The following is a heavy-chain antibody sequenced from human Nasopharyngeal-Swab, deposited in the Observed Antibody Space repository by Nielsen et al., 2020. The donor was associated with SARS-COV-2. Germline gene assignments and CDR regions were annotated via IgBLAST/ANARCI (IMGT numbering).Heavy chain of an antibody. CDR3: ARGLISHCGGDCYSGWFDP. J-gene: IGHJ5*02. CDR2: MNPNSGNT. Sequence: ASVKVSCKASGYTFTSYDINWVRQATGQGLAWMGWMNPNSGNTGYAQKFQGRVTMTRNNSISTAYMELSSLISEDTAVYYCARGLISHCGGDCYSGWFDPWGQGTLVTVSS. D-gene: IGHD2-21*02. CDR1: GYTFTSYD. V-gene: IGHV1-8*01.